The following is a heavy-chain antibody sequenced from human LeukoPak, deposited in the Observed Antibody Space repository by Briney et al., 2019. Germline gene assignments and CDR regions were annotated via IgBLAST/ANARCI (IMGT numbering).Heavy chain of an antibody. V-gene: IGHV1-2*02. J-gene: IGHJ3*02. CDR3: ARGGPNSSGYSVDAFDI. D-gene: IGHD3-22*01. CDR2: INPNSGGT. Sequence: ASVKVSCKASGYTFTGYYMHWVRQAPGQGLEWMGWINPNSGGTNYAQKFQGRVTMTRDTSISTAYMELSRLRSDDTAVYFCARGGPNSSGYSVDAFDIWGQGTMVTVSS. CDR1: GYTFTGYY.